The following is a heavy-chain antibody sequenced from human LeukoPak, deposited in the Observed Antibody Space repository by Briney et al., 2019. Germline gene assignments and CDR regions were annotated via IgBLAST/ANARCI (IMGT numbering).Heavy chain of an antibody. Sequence: SETLSLTCSVSGGSISDYYWSWIRQPPGKGLEWIGYIYRDGTINYNPSVKSRVTMSLDTSKNQISLMLNSVTAADTAIYYCARHWLEAAKTYSYWFDPWGQGTLVTVSS. D-gene: IGHD6-13*01. J-gene: IGHJ5*02. CDR1: GGSISDYY. CDR3: ARHWLEAAKTYSYWFDP. V-gene: IGHV4-4*09. CDR2: IYRDGTI.